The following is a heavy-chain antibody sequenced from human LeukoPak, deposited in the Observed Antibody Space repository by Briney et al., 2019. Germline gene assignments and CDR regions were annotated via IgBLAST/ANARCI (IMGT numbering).Heavy chain of an antibody. CDR3: AKAVNWGPGYFDY. Sequence: ASVKVSCKASGYTFTSYDINWVRQATGQGLEWMGWMNPNSGNTGYAQKFQGRVTMTRNTSISTAYMELSSLRAEDTALYYCAKAVNWGPGYFDYWGQGTLVTVSS. CDR1: GYTFTSYD. D-gene: IGHD7-27*01. CDR2: MNPNSGNT. V-gene: IGHV1-8*01. J-gene: IGHJ4*02.